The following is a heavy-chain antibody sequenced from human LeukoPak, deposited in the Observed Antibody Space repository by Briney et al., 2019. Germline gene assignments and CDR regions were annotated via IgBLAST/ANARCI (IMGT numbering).Heavy chain of an antibody. D-gene: IGHD3-22*01. V-gene: IGHV3-49*04. CDR2: IRGKTYGGTT. CDR3: TYTYDSTGYYPGTFDY. J-gene: IGHJ4*02. CDR1: GFTFGDYA. Sequence: PGGSLRLSCTAAGFTFGDYAMSWVRQAPGKGLEWVCFIRGKTYGGTTAYAASVKGRFTISRDDSKSIAYLQMNSLKTEDTAVYYCTYTYDSTGYYPGTFDYWGQGTLVTVSS.